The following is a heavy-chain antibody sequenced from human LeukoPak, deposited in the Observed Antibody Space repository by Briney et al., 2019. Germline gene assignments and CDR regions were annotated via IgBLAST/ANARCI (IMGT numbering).Heavy chain of an antibody. J-gene: IGHJ4*02. V-gene: IGHV3-30-3*01. CDR1: GFTFSSYA. Sequence: GRSLRLSCAASGFTFSSYAMHWVRQAPGKGLEWVAVISYDGSNKYYADSVKGRFTISRDNSKNTLYLQMNSLRAEDTAVYYCAREPQYSYGFDYWGQGTLVTVSS. D-gene: IGHD5-18*01. CDR3: AREPQYSYGFDY. CDR2: ISYDGSNK.